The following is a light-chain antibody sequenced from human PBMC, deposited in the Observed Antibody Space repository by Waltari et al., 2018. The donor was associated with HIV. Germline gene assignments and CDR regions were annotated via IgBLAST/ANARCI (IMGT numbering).Light chain of an antibody. CDR1: SSDGGGYKY. CDR3: CSYAGSYTLV. CDR2: DVT. V-gene: IGLV2-11*01. Sequence: QSALTQPRSVSGSPGQSVTISCTGTSSDGGGYKYVSWYQQHPAKAPKLMIYDVTKRPSGVPDRFSGSKSVNTASLTISGLEAEDEADYYCCSYAGSYTLVFGGGTKLTVL. J-gene: IGLJ3*02.